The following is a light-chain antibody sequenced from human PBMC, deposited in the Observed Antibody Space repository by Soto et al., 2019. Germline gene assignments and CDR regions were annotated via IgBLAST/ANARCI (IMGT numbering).Light chain of an antibody. J-gene: IGLJ3*02. V-gene: IGLV2-23*02. CDR1: SSDVGSYKL. CDR3: CSYAGSGTWV. CDR2: EVT. Sequence: QSVLTPPASVSGSPGQSLTISCTGTSSDVGSYKLVSWYQQHPGKAPKLMIYEVTKGPSGVSDRFAGSKSGNTASLTISGLQAEDEADYYCCSYAGSGTWVFGGVTQLTVL.